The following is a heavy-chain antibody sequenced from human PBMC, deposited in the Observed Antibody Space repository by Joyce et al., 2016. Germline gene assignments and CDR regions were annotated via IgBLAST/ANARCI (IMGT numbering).Heavy chain of an antibody. D-gene: IGHD3/OR15-3a*01. J-gene: IGHJ3*02. CDR3: ARDAGFGLDALDI. CDR2: TFYRSKCYN. CDR1: GDFVSSNSAA. V-gene: IGHV6-1*01. Sequence: QVQLQQSGPGLVKPSQILSLTCAISGDFVSSNSAAWNWIRQSPSRGLEWLGRTFYRSKCYNDYVVSVRSRISINPDTSKNLFSLHLNSVTPEDTAVYYCARDAGFGLDALDIWGQGTMVTVSS.